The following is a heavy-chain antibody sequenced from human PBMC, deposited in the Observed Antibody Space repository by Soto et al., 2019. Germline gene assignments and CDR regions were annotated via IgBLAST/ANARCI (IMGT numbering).Heavy chain of an antibody. D-gene: IGHD1-26*01. V-gene: IGHV1-69*06. CDR1: GGTFSSYA. J-gene: IGHJ3*02. Sequence: ASVKVSCKASGGTFSSYAISWVRQAPGQGLEWMGGIIPIFGTANYAQKFQGRVTITADKSTSTAYMELSSLRSEDTAVYYCGGATPCVGGDACVSWDRETMV. CDR3: GGATPCVGGDACVS. CDR2: IIPIFGTA.